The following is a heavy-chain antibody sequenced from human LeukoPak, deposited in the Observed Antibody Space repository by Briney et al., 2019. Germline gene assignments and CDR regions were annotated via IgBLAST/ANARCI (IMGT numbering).Heavy chain of an antibody. CDR1: GYTFTGYY. CDR3: ARAHYYYDSSGFRSEDY. V-gene: IGHV1-2*02. CDR2: INPNSGGT. Sequence: ASVKVSCKASGYTFTGYYMHWVRQAPGQGLEWMGWINPNSGGTNYAQKFQGRATMTRDTSISTAYMELSRLRSDDTAVYYCARAHYYYDSSGFRSEDYWGQGTLVTVSS. D-gene: IGHD3-22*01. J-gene: IGHJ4*02.